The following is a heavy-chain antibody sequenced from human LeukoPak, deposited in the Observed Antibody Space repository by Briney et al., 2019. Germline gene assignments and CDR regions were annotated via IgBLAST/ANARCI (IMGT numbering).Heavy chain of an antibody. CDR2: IIPILGIA. V-gene: IGHV1-69*04. CDR1: GGTFSSHA. Sequence: SVKVSCKASGGTFSSHAISWVRQAPGQGLEWMGRIIPILGIANYAQKFQGRVTITADKSTSTAYMELNSLRSEDTAVYYCARVGNYYDSSGYPDTFDYWGQGTLVTVSS. D-gene: IGHD3-22*01. CDR3: ARVGNYYDSSGYPDTFDY. J-gene: IGHJ4*02.